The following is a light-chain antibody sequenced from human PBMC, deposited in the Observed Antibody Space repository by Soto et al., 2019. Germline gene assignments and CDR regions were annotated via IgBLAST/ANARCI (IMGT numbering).Light chain of an antibody. Sequence: ESVLTQSPGTLSLSPGERATLSCRASQSFSSNYLAWYQQKPVQAPRFIIYGAYTRASGIPDRFSGSGSGTDFTLTISRLEPEDSAVYYCQKSGSSPKWTFGNGTKVDIK. CDR2: GAY. J-gene: IGKJ1*01. CDR3: QKSGSSPKWT. CDR1: QSFSSNY. V-gene: IGKV3-20*01.